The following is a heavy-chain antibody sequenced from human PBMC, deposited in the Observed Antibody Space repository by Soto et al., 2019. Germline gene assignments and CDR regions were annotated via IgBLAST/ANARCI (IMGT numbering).Heavy chain of an antibody. V-gene: IGHV1-8*01. CDR3: ARGIVVRYYDILTGYYSAPNDAFDI. D-gene: IGHD3-9*01. CDR2: MNPNSGNT. Sequence: GASVKVSCKASGYTFTSYDINWVRQATGQGLEWMGWMNPNSGNTGYAQKFQGRVTMTRNTSISTAYMELSSLRSEDTAVYCCARGIVVRYYDILTGYYSAPNDAFDIWGQGTMVTVSS. CDR1: GYTFTSYD. J-gene: IGHJ3*02.